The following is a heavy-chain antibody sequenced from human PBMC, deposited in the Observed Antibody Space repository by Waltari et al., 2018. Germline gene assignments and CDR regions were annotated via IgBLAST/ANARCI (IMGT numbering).Heavy chain of an antibody. CDR2: VDPEDGET. J-gene: IGHJ4*02. V-gene: IGHV1-69-2*01. CDR1: GYTFTDYY. Sequence: EVQLVQSGAEVKKPGATVKISCKASGYTFTDYYMHWVQPAPGKGLEWMGRVDPEDGETIYAEKCQGRVTITADTSTDTAYMELSSLRSEDTAVYYCATDRVEAYRSGGMDYWGQGTLVTVSS. D-gene: IGHD6-19*01. CDR3: ATDRVEAYRSGGMDY.